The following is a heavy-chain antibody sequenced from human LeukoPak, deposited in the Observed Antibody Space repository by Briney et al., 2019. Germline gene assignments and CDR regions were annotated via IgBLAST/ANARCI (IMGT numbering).Heavy chain of an antibody. V-gene: IGHV4-34*01. CDR3: ARGNVVVTASDWFDP. CDR1: GGTFSGYY. J-gene: IGHJ5*02. D-gene: IGHD2-21*02. Sequence: SETLSLTCDVYGGTFSGYYWSWIRQPPGKGLEWIGEINHSGSTNYNPSLKSRVTISLDTSKNQFSLRLSSVTAADTAVYYCARGNVVVTASDWFDPWGQGTLVTVSS. CDR2: INHSGST.